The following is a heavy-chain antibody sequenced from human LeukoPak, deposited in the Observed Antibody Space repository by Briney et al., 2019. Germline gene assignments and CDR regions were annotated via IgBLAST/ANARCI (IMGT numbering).Heavy chain of an antibody. J-gene: IGHJ6*03. Sequence: PGGSLRLSCAASGFTFSSYWMHWVRQAPGKGLVWVSRINSDGSSTSYADSVRGRFTISRDNSKNTLYLQMNSLRAEDTAVYYCAGYGGSYPYYMDVWGKGTTVTISS. CDR2: INSDGSST. V-gene: IGHV3-74*01. CDR3: AGYGGSYPYYMDV. CDR1: GFTFSSYW. D-gene: IGHD1-26*01.